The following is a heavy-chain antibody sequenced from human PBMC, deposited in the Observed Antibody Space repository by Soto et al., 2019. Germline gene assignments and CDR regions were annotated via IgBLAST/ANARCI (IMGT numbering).Heavy chain of an antibody. Sequence: EVQLVESGGGLVQPGGSLRLSGAASGVTGSSYYMSWVRQAPGKGLEWVSVIYSAGSADFADSVKGRFTISRDNSKNTLYLQMSRLRDEDTAVYYCARVPSSSDHYFDYWGQGNLVTVSS. CDR2: IYSAGSA. D-gene: IGHD6-13*01. CDR3: ARVPSSSDHYFDY. V-gene: IGHV3-66*01. CDR1: GVTGSSYY. J-gene: IGHJ4*02.